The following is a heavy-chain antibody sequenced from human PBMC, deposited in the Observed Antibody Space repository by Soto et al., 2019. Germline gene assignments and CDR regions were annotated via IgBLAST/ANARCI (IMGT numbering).Heavy chain of an antibody. CDR3: ARRVCTGRTCDPPQDSWLAP. V-gene: IGHV4-59*08. CDR1: GGTINTYF. D-gene: IGHD2-8*02. CDR2: IDYTGHT. Sequence: QVQLQESGPGLVKPSETLSLTCTVSGGTINTYFWNWIRQPPGKGLQWIGHIDYTGHTIYNPSLESRASMSLDTSNNQFSLSLSSVTAADTAVYYCARRVCTGRTCDPPQDSWLAPRGQGTLVTVSS. J-gene: IGHJ5*02.